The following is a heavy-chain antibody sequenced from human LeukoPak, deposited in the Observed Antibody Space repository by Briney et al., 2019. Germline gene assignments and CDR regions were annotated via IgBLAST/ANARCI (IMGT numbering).Heavy chain of an antibody. CDR3: TNWSSRYYFDY. V-gene: IGHV3-15*01. D-gene: IGHD1-26*01. Sequence: GGSLRLSCAASGFTFSNAWMSWVRQAPGKGLEWVGRIKSKTYSGTTDYAAPVKGRFTISREDSKNTMYLQMNSLKTEDTAVYYCTNWSSRYYFDYWGQGTVVTVSS. CDR1: GFTFSNAW. CDR2: IKSKTYSGTT. J-gene: IGHJ4*02.